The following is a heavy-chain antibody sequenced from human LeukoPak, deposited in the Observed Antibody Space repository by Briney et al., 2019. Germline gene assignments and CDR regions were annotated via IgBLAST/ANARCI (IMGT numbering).Heavy chain of an antibody. D-gene: IGHD2-8*02. J-gene: IGHJ4*02. Sequence: GGSLRLSCAASGFTYISAWMSWVRQAPGRGMEWVGRIKRKGDDGTIDYAAPVKGRLSISRDDSKRTLYLQMKSLKSEDTAVYHCTAGTGRSDFDYWGQGTLVTVSS. CDR3: TAGTGRSDFDY. V-gene: IGHV3-15*01. CDR1: GFTYISAW. CDR2: IKRKGDDGTI.